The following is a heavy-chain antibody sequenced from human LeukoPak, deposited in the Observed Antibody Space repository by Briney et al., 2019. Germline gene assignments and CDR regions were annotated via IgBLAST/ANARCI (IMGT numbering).Heavy chain of an antibody. CDR2: VNPSSISA. V-gene: IGHV1-46*01. CDR1: GYTVTSYY. J-gene: IGHJ6*02. D-gene: IGHD2-2*01. Sequence: ASVKVSCTASGYTVTSYYMHWVRQAPGQGLEWMGIVNPSSISASYAQKFQGRVTMTRDTSTSTASMELSSLRSDDTAVYYCASVYQHGMDVWGQGTTVTVSS. CDR3: ASVYQHGMDV.